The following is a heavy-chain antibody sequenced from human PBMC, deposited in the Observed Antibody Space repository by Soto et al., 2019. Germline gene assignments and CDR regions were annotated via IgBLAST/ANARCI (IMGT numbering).Heavy chain of an antibody. CDR3: ARRYGSCFDY. CDR1: GGSISSYY. J-gene: IGHJ4*02. V-gene: IGHV4-59*08. Sequence: QVQLQESGPGLVKPSETLSLTCTVSGGSISSYYWSWIRQPPGKGLEWIGYIYYSGSTNYNPPLKSRVTISVDTSKHRCSLKLSSVTAADTAVYYCARRYGSCFDYWGQGTLVTVSS. CDR2: IYYSGST. D-gene: IGHD5-18*01.